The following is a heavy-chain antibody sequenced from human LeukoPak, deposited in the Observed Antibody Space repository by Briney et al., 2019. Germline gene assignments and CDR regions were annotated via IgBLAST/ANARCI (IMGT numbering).Heavy chain of an antibody. CDR3: ARSFVASGAFDI. Sequence: GGSLRLSCAASGFTFSSYAMHWVRQAPGKGLEYVSAISSNGGSTYYADSVKGRFTIYRDNSKNTLYLQMGSLRAEDMAVYYCARSFVASGAFDIWGQGTMVTVPS. D-gene: IGHD6-25*01. J-gene: IGHJ3*02. CDR2: ISSNGGST. V-gene: IGHV3-64*02. CDR1: GFTFSSYA.